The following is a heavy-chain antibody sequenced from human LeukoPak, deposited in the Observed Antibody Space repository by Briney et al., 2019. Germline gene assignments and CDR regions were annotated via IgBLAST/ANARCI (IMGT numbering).Heavy chain of an antibody. CDR3: ARDGLGSAFDH. CDR1: GFTFSSYW. J-gene: IGHJ4*02. D-gene: IGHD3/OR15-3a*01. CDR2: IKQDGSEE. Sequence: AGGSLRLSCAASGFTFSSYWMTWVRQAPGKGLEWVANIKQDGSEEYYVDSVRGRFTISRDNAKNSLYLQMNSLRAEDTAVYYCARDGLGSAFDHWGQGTLVTVSS. V-gene: IGHV3-7*01.